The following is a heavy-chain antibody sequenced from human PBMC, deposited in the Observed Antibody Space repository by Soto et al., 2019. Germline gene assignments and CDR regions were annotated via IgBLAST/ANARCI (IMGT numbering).Heavy chain of an antibody. CDR1: GGSISSVAFY. V-gene: IGHV4-31*03. D-gene: IGHD6-6*01. CDR2: IYYTGSA. Sequence: PSETLSLTCTVSGGSISSVAFYWNWVRQHPVKGLEWIGYIYYTGSAYYNPSLKSRVTISVDTSKNQLSLNLNSVTATDAAIYYCAGSTTTRPLFHYWGQGALVTVSS. J-gene: IGHJ4*02. CDR3: AGSTTTRPLFHY.